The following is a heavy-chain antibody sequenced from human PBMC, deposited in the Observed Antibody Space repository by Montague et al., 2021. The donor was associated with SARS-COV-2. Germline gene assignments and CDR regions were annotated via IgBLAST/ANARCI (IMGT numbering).Heavy chain of an antibody. Sequence: TLSLTCTVSSGSISSGGYYWNWIRQHPGKALEWIGYTYYTGGTHYNPSLKSRVTISVDTSQNRFSLSLNSVTAADTAVYYCARHQVGGTQGPFDIWGQGTMVTVSS. CDR2: TYYTGGT. CDR1: SGSISSGGYY. D-gene: IGHD1-14*01. V-gene: IGHV4-31*03. CDR3: ARHQVGGTQGPFDI. J-gene: IGHJ3*02.